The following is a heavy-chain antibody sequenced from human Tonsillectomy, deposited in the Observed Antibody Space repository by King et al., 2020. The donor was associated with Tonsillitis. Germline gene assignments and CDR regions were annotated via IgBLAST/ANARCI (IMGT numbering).Heavy chain of an antibody. CDR2: INHSGIT. CDR3: AREIGFGELAMDY. Sequence: HVQLQQWGAGLLKPSETLSLTCAVYGGSFSGYYWSWIRQPPGKGLEWIGEINHSGITNYNPSHKSRVTISVDTSKNQFSLKLSSVTAADTAVYYCAREIGFGELAMDYWGQGTLVTVSS. CDR1: GGSFSGYY. V-gene: IGHV4-34*01. D-gene: IGHD3-10*01. J-gene: IGHJ4*02.